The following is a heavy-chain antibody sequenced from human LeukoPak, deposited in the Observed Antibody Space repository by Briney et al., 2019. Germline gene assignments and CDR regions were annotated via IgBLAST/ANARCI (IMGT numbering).Heavy chain of an antibody. CDR3: ARDGGRGVATDYDY. D-gene: IGHD5-12*01. Sequence: GGSLRLSCVASGEPSGVTFNRYWMSWVRQAPGKGLEWVSFISNSGSAMYYADSVKGRFTISRDNAKNSLYLQMNSLRDEDTAVYYCARDGGRGVATDYDYWGQGTLVTVSS. CDR1: GEPSGVTFNRYW. J-gene: IGHJ4*02. V-gene: IGHV3-48*02. CDR2: ISNSGSAM.